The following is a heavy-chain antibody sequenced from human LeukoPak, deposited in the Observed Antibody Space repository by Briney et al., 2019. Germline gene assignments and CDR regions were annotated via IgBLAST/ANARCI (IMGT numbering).Heavy chain of an antibody. CDR3: AKGYRGNYDY. CDR1: GFTFSSYA. J-gene: IGHJ4*02. D-gene: IGHD1-26*01. CDR2: ISGSADRT. Sequence: GGSLRLSCAASGFTFSSYAMSWVRQAPGKGLEWVSAISGSADRTYYADSVKGRFTISRDNSKNTLYLQMNSLRAEDTAVYYCAKGYRGNYDYWGQGTLVTVSS. V-gene: IGHV3-23*01.